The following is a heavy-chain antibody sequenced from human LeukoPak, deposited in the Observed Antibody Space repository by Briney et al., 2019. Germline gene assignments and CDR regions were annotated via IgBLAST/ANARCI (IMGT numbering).Heavy chain of an antibody. Sequence: GGSLRLSCAASGFTFSSYSMNWVRQAPGKGLEWVSSISGSSSYIYYADSVKGGFTISRDNAKNSLYLQMNSLRAEDTAVYYCARAGEDIVVVPAAPNWFDPWGQGTLVTVSA. CDR3: ARAGEDIVVVPAAPNWFDP. V-gene: IGHV3-21*01. J-gene: IGHJ5*02. CDR2: ISGSSSYI. D-gene: IGHD2-2*01. CDR1: GFTFSSYS.